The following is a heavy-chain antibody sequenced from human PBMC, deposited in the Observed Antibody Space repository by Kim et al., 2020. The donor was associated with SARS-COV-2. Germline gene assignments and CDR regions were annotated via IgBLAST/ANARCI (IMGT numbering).Heavy chain of an antibody. CDR1: GYTFTSYG. CDR2: ISAYNGNT. V-gene: IGHV1-18*01. J-gene: IGHJ4*02. D-gene: IGHD3-22*01. CDR3: ARDLGLRYYYDSSGSFDY. Sequence: ASVKVSCKASGYTFTSYGISWVRQAPGQGLEWMGWISAYNGNTNYAHKLQGRVTMTTDTSTSTGYMELRSLRSDDTAVYYCARDLGLRYYYDSSGSFDYWGQGTLVTVSS.